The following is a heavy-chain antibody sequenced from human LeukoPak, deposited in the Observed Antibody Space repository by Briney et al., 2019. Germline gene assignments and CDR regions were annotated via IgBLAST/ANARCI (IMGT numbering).Heavy chain of an antibody. Sequence: GGSLRLSCAASGFMFGTYGMQWVRQAPGKGLEWVAVISFNGGTTYYADSVRGRFTISRDNSNNSLYLQLNSLGLEDTAVYYCAKVTSQYSSGWFFDSWGQGTLVTVYS. J-gene: IGHJ4*02. CDR2: ISFNGGTT. D-gene: IGHD6-19*01. CDR1: GFMFGTYG. CDR3: AKVTSQYSSGWFFDS. V-gene: IGHV3-30*18.